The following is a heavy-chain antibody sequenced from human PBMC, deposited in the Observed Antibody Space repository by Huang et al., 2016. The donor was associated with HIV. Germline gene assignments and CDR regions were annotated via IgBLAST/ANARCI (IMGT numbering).Heavy chain of an antibody. D-gene: IGHD3-10*01. V-gene: IGHV1-2*02. CDR1: GYIFTDYY. Sequence: QVQLVQSGAEVKKPGASVKVSCRTSGYIFTDYYIHWVRQAPGQGLELMGWFNPKGGATKQAQRVQGRLHMTTDTSTSAVDMELANLRSDDTDVYYCARAVVRGLIIRFDPWGQGTLVTVSS. CDR3: ARAVVRGLIIRFDP. CDR2: FNPKGGAT. J-gene: IGHJ5*02.